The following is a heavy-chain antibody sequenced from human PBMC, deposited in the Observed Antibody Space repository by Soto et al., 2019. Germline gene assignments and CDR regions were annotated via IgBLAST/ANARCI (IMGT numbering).Heavy chain of an antibody. D-gene: IGHD2-2*01. J-gene: IGHJ4*02. Sequence: GGSLRLSCAASGFTFSSYSMNWVRQAPGKGLEWVSSISSSSSYIYYADSVKGRFTISRDNAKNSLYLQMNSLRAEDTAVYYCARDNRLPAAYDYWGQGTLVTVSS. CDR2: ISSSSSYI. CDR1: GFTFSSYS. CDR3: ARDNRLPAAYDY. V-gene: IGHV3-21*01.